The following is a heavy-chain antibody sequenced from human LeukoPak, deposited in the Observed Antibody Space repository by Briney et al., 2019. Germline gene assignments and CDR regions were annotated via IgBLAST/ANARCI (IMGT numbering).Heavy chain of an antibody. Sequence: PSETLSLTCTVSGGSISSYYWSWIRQPPGKGLEWIGYIYYSGSTNYNPSLKSRVTISVDTSKNQFSLKLSSVTAADTAVYYCARHEYDFWSGLDAFDIWGQGTMVTVSS. CDR1: GGSISSYY. J-gene: IGHJ3*02. D-gene: IGHD3-3*01. V-gene: IGHV4-59*08. CDR3: ARHEYDFWSGLDAFDI. CDR2: IYYSGST.